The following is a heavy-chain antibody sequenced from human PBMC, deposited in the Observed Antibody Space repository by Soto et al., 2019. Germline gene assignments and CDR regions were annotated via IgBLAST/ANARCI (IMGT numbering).Heavy chain of an antibody. J-gene: IGHJ4*02. CDR2: IYYSGST. V-gene: IGHV4-59*01. Sequence: SETLSLTCTVSGGSISSYYWSWIRQPPGKGLEWIGYIYYSGSTNYKPSLKSRVTISVDTSKNQFSMKLSSVTAADTAVYYCAREVYYYGSGSWGFDYWGQGTLVTVSS. CDR3: AREVYYYGSGSWGFDY. CDR1: GGSISSYY. D-gene: IGHD3-10*01.